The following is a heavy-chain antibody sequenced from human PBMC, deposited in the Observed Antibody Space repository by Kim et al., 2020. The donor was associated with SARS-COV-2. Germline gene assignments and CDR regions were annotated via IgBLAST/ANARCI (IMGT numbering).Heavy chain of an antibody. J-gene: IGHJ5*02. Sequence: ESGERRCTISRDNSKNTLYLQMNRLRAEDTAVYYCARDASMVRGAGWFDPWGQGTLVTVSS. CDR3: ARDASMVRGAGWFDP. V-gene: IGHV3-30*07. D-gene: IGHD3-10*01.